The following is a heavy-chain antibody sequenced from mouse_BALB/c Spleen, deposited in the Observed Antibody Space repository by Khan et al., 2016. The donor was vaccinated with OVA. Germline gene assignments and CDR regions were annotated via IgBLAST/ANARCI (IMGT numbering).Heavy chain of an antibody. D-gene: IGHD4-1*02. V-gene: IGHV9-3-1*01. J-gene: IGHJ1*01. CDR2: INTYTGEP. Sequence: QIQLVQSGPELKKPGETVKISYKASGYTFTNYGMNWVKQAPGKGLKWMGWINTYTGEPTYANDFKGRFAFSLETSASTAYLQINNLKNEDTATYFCARSNSYWYFDVWGAGTTVTVSS. CDR3: ARSNSYWYFDV. CDR1: GYTFTNYG.